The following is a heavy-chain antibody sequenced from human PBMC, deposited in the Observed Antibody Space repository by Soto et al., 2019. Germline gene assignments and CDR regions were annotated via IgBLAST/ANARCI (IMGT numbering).Heavy chain of an antibody. CDR2: IYYSGST. Sequence: SETLSLTCTVSGGSVSSGSYYWSWIRQPPGKGLEWIGYIYYSGSTNYNPSLKSRVTISVDTSKNQFSLKLSSVTAADTAVYYCARGSVVVTATTFDYWGQGTLVTVSS. D-gene: IGHD2-21*02. CDR3: ARGSVVVTATTFDY. J-gene: IGHJ4*02. CDR1: GGSVSSGSYY. V-gene: IGHV4-61*01.